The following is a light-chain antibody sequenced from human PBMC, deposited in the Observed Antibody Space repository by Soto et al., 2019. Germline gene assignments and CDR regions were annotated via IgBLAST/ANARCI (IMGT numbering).Light chain of an antibody. Sequence: QSVLTQPASVSGSPGQSITISCTGTSSDDGGCNYVSWYQQHPGKAPKLMIYEVSNRPPGVSNRFSGSKSGNTASLTISGLQAEDEADYYCAAWDDSLNGREVFGGGTQLTVL. CDR3: AAWDDSLNGREV. CDR1: SSDDGGCNY. J-gene: IGLJ2*01. CDR2: EVS. V-gene: IGLV2-14*01.